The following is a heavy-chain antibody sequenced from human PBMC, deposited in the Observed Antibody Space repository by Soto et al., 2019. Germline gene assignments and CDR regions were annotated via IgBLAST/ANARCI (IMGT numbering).Heavy chain of an antibody. Sequence: PGGSLRLSCAASGFTFSDYYMSWIRQAPGKGLEWVSYISSSGSTIYYADSVKGRFTISRDNAKNSLYLQMNSLRAADTAVYYCARAGTGGYSGYDVARTYWFDPWGQGTLVTVSS. V-gene: IGHV3-11*01. CDR3: ARAGTGGYSGYDVARTYWFDP. CDR2: ISSSGSTI. J-gene: IGHJ5*02. D-gene: IGHD5-12*01. CDR1: GFTFSDYY.